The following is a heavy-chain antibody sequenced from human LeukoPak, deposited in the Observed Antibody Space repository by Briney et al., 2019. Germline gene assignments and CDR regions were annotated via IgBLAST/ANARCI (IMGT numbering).Heavy chain of an antibody. V-gene: IGHV3-48*03. J-gene: IGHJ4*02. CDR2: ISNSGGPI. D-gene: IGHD3-3*01. CDR3: VRVARDYNFWSDSIDTFYFDY. Sequence: GGSLRLSCAASGFTFSSYETNWVRQAPGKGLEWLSYISNSGGPIYYADSVKGRFTISRDNAKNSLYLQMNSLRAEDTAVYYCVRVARDYNFWSDSIDTFYFDYWGKGTLVTASS. CDR1: GFTFSSYE.